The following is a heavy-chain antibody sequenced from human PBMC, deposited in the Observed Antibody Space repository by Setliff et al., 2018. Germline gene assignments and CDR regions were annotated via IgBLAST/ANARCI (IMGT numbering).Heavy chain of an antibody. CDR2: IDPSDSYT. CDR3: ARYDSSGYSENYYFDY. CDR1: GYSFTNYW. J-gene: IGHJ4*02. Sequence: PGESLKISCKGSGYSFTNYWISWVRQMPGKGLEWMGRIDPSDSYTNFSPSFQGHVTISLDKSISTAYLQWSSLKAADTAIYYCARYDSSGYSENYYFDYWGQGTLVTVSS. V-gene: IGHV5-10-1*01. D-gene: IGHD3-22*01.